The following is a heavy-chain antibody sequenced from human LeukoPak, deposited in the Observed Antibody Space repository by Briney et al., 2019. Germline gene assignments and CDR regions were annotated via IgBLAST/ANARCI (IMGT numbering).Heavy chain of an antibody. J-gene: IGHJ4*02. Sequence: YPGGSLRLSCAASGFTFSSYAMNWVRQAPGKGLEWVSAISGSGGSTYYADSVKGRFTISRDNSKNTLYLQMNSLRAEDTAVYYCAKDDKQTRHSSGYSLYFDYWGQGTLVTVSS. D-gene: IGHD3-22*01. CDR1: GFTFSSYA. V-gene: IGHV3-23*01. CDR3: AKDDKQTRHSSGYSLYFDY. CDR2: ISGSGGST.